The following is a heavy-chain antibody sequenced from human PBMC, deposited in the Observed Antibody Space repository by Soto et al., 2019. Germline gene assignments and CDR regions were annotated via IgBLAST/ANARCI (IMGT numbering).Heavy chain of an antibody. CDR2: ISYDGSNK. V-gene: IGHV3-30*18. D-gene: IGHD3-10*01. Sequence: LRLSCAASGFTFSSYGMHWVRQAPGKGLEWVAVISYDGSNKYYADSVKGRFTISRDNSKNTLYLQMNSLRAEDTAVYYCAKDIGRAQFGGYDYWGQGTLVTVS. CDR1: GFTFSSYG. CDR3: AKDIGRAQFGGYDY. J-gene: IGHJ4*02.